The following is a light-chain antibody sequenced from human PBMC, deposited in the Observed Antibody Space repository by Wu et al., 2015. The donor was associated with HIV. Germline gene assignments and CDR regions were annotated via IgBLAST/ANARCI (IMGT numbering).Light chain of an antibody. J-gene: IGKJ1*01. Sequence: EIVLTQSPGTLSLSPGERASLSCRASQNINTRNLAWYQQTPGQPPRLLIFGASSRATGIPDRFSGSGSGTDFTLTISRLEPEDFAVYYCQQYGSSQWTFGQGTEVEIK. CDR3: QQYGSSQWT. V-gene: IGKV3-20*01. CDR2: GAS. CDR1: QNINTRN.